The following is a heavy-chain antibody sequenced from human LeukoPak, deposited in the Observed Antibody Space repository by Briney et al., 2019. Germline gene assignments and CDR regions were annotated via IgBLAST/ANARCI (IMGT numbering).Heavy chain of an antibody. CDR3: ARVGRDCSSTRGNWEDWLDP. V-gene: IGHV1-18*01. CDR1: GYTLSRYG. J-gene: IGHJ5*02. Sequence: ASVKVSCKTSGYTLSRYGISWLRQAPGQGLEWVGWIRGYSTNTHYAQYFQDRVTMTTDTSTSPAYMELRRLSSDDTAVYYCARVGRDCSSTRGNWEDWLDPWGQGTLVTVSS. D-gene: IGHD2-2*01. CDR2: IRGYSTNT.